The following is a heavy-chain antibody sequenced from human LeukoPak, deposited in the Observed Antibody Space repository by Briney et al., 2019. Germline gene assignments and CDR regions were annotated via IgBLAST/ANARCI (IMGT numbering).Heavy chain of an antibody. V-gene: IGHV3-66*01. D-gene: IGHD6-19*01. CDR1: GFIVSSKY. Sequence: GGSLRLSCAASGFIVSSKYMSWVRRAPGMGLEWVSIIYSGGSTYYADSVKGRFTISRDNSKNTLYLQMNSLRAEDTAVYYCARVRYSSGWYAGGDYWGQGTLVTVSS. J-gene: IGHJ4*02. CDR2: IYSGGST. CDR3: ARVRYSSGWYAGGDY.